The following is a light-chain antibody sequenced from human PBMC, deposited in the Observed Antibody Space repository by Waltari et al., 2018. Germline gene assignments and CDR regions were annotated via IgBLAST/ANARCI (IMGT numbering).Light chain of an antibody. CDR2: AAS. CDR3: QQGSSVPPT. J-gene: IGKJ4*02. Sequence: DIHMTQSPSSLSASVGDRVIMTCQASQDISNWLAWFQLKPGKAPKFLIYAASVSQTGVPSRFSGSGSGTDFTLTINSLQPEDLATYFCQQGSSVPPTFGGGTKVEVK. CDR1: QDISNW. V-gene: IGKV1-12*01.